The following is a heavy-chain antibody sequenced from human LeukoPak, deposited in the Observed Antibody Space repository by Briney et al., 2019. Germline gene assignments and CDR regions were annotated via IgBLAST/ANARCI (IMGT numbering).Heavy chain of an antibody. CDR2: IMNDDVST. V-gene: IGHV3-23*01. J-gene: IGHJ6*03. D-gene: IGHD1-1*01. CDR3: AKFRGGTYYHYFMDL. Sequence: GGSLRLSCAASGFTFSSYSMNWVRQAPGKGLEWVSTIMNDDVSTYYADSVKGRFTISRDNSKSTLYLQVNSLRAEDTAVYYCAKFRGGTYYHYFMDLWGKGTTVAVSS. CDR1: GFTFSSYS.